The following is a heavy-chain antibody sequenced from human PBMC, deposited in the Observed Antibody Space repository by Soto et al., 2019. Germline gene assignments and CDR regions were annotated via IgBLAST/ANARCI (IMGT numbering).Heavy chain of an antibody. CDR1: GFTFSSYA. D-gene: IGHD2-21*02. J-gene: IGHJ4*02. V-gene: IGHV3-23*01. Sequence: GGSLRLSCAASGFTFSSYAMSWVRQAPGKGLEWVSAISGSGGSTYYADSVKGRFTISRDNSKNTLYLQMNSLRAEDTAVYYCAKDRGNLAYCGGDCYLAFWYWVQGTLVTVSS. CDR2: ISGSGGST. CDR3: AKDRGNLAYCGGDCYLAFWY.